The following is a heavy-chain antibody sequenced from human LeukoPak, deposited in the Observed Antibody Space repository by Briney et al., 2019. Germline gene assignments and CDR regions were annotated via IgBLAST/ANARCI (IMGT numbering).Heavy chain of an antibody. J-gene: IGHJ4*02. CDR2: ISSTSTYI. Sequence: GGSLRLSCVASGFTFRTYSMNWVRQAPGRGLEWVSSISSTSTYIYYADSMKGPFTISRDNAKNSLYLQMNSLRAEDTAVYYCARTSTVVTLHYFDYWGQGTLVTVSS. CDR3: ARTSTVVTLHYFDY. CDR1: GFTFRTYS. D-gene: IGHD4-23*01. V-gene: IGHV3-21*01.